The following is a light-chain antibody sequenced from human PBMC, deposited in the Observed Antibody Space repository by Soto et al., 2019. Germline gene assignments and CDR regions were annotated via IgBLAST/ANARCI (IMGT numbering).Light chain of an antibody. CDR1: QSISSY. J-gene: IGKJ1*01. Sequence: DIQMTQSPSSLSASVGDRVTITCRASQSISSYLNWYQQKPGKAPKILIYAASSLQSGVPSRFSCSGSWTDFTLPISTLQPEDFATYYCQQSYSTSVTVGQGAKVDIK. CDR2: AAS. V-gene: IGKV1-39*01. CDR3: QQSYSTSVT.